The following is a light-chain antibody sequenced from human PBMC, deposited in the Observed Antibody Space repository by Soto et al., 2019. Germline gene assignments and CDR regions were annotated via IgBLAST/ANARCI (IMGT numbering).Light chain of an antibody. CDR2: DVT. CDR1: SSDVGGYNY. Sequence: QSVLTQPVSVSGSPGQSITISCTGTSSDVGGYNYVSWYQQHPDIAPKPMIYDVTNRPSGVSNRFSGSKSGNTASLTISGLQAEDEADYYCSSYASSSSLVFATGTKVTVL. V-gene: IGLV2-14*03. CDR3: SSYASSSSLV. J-gene: IGLJ1*01.